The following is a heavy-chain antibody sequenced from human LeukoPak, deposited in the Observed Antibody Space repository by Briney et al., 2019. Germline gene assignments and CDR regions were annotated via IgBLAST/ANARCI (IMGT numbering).Heavy chain of an antibody. D-gene: IGHD6-19*01. CDR3: TRLASSGWYNWFDP. J-gene: IGHJ5*02. CDR1: GFTFSGSA. V-gene: IGHV3-73*01. CDR2: IRSKANSYAT. Sequence: GSLRLSCAASGFTFSGSAMHWVRQASGKGLEWVGRIRSKANSYATAYAASVRGRFTISRDDSKNTAYLQMNSLKTEDTAVYYCTRLASSGWYNWFDPWGQGTLVTVSS.